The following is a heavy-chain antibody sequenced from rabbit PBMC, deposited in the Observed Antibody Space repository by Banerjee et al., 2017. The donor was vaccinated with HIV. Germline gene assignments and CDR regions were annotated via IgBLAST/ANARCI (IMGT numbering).Heavy chain of an antibody. CDR1: GFDFSSYYM. J-gene: IGHJ4*01. CDR3: ARDLAGVIGWNFNL. Sequence: QEQLVESGGGLVQPEGSLTLTCKASGFDFSSYYMSWVRQAPGKGLEWIACIYTYSDNTYYASWAIGRFTISKTSSTTVTLQMTSLTAADTATYFCARDLAGVIGWNFNLWGPGTLVTVS. CDR2: IYTYSDNT. V-gene: IGHV1S45*01. D-gene: IGHD4-1*01.